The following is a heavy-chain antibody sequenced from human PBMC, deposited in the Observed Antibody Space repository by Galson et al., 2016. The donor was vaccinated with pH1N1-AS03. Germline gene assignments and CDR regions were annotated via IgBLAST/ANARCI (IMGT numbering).Heavy chain of an antibody. J-gene: IGHJ4*02. D-gene: IGHD4-23*01. CDR1: GFTFDYYF. V-gene: IGHV3-11*04. CDR2: ISSSGATI. CDR3: ARAVDYGGNSAGNYFDY. Sequence: SLRLSCATSGFTFDYYFMSWIRQAPGKGLEWVSDISSSGATIHYADPVRGRSTISRDNAKNSLYLQMSSLRAEDTAVYYCARAVDYGGNSAGNYFDYWGQGPLVTVSS.